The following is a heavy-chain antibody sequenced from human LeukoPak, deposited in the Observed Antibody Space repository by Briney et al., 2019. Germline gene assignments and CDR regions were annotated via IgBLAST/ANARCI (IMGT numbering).Heavy chain of an antibody. CDR3: ARRCEDRRVVFDP. J-gene: IGHJ5*02. Sequence: SQTLSLTCTVAGDSFRRGGYYWTWIRQRPAGGLEWIGYIDDSATSYYNPSLKTRIRMSVDTSKNQFSLNLTSVTAADTAVYYCARRCEDRRVVFDPWGQGTLVTVSS. V-gene: IGHV4-31*03. D-gene: IGHD6-6*01. CDR2: IDDSATS. CDR1: GDSFRRGGYY.